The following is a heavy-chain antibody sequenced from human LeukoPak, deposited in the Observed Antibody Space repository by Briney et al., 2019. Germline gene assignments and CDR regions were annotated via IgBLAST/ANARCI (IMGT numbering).Heavy chain of an antibody. CDR3: ARGSSGWYCFDY. D-gene: IGHD6-19*01. Sequence: SQTLSLTCAISGDSVSTNSAAWNWIRQSPSRGLEWLGRTYYRSTWYTDYAISVKSRITINPDTSKNQFSLQLNSVTPEDTAVYYCARGSSGWYCFDYWGQGTLVTVSP. CDR1: GDSVSTNSAA. V-gene: IGHV6-1*01. J-gene: IGHJ4*02. CDR2: TYYRSTWYT.